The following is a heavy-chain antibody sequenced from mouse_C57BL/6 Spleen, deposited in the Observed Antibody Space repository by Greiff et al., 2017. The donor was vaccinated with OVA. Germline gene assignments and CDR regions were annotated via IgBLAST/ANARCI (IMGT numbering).Heavy chain of an antibody. D-gene: IGHD2-3*01. CDR3: ARDEGYDYFDY. CDR2: ISDGGSYT. Sequence: EVKLEESGGGLVKPGGSLKLSCAASGFTFSSYAMSWVRQTPEKRLEWVATISDGGSYTYYPDNVKGRFTISRDNAKNNLYLQMSHLKSEDTAMYYCARDEGYDYFDYWGQGTTLTVSS. V-gene: IGHV5-4*01. J-gene: IGHJ2*01. CDR1: GFTFSSYA.